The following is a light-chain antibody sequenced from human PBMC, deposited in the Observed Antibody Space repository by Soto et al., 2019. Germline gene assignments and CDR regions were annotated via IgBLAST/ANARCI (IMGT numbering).Light chain of an antibody. CDR3: QVWDTFSDHVV. Sequence: SYELTQPPSVSVAPGQTARITCGGNNIGSKAVHWYQQEPGQAPVLVVYDDTERPSEIPVRFSASNSGNTATLIISRVEAGDEADYYCQVWDTFSDHVVFGGGTQLTVL. CDR2: DDT. J-gene: IGLJ2*01. CDR1: NIGSKA. V-gene: IGLV3-21*02.